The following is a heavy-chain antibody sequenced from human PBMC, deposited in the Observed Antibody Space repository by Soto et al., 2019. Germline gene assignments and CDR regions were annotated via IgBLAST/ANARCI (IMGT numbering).Heavy chain of an antibody. CDR3: ARDPKTSGGQHWAFNYFDS. V-gene: IGHV5-51*01. J-gene: IGHJ4*02. CDR1: GYSFTSYW. CDR2: IYPGDSDT. D-gene: IGHD7-27*01. Sequence: GESLKISCKGSGYSFTSYWIGWVRKMPGKGLEWMGIIYPGDSDTRYSPSFQGQVTISADKSISTAYLQWSSLKASDTAMYYCARDPKTSGGQHWAFNYFDSWGQGTLVTVSS.